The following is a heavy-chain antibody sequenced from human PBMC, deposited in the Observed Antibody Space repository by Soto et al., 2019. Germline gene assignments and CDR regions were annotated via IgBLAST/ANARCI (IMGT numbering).Heavy chain of an antibody. Sequence: QVQLEQSGAEVKKPGSSVKVSCKASGGTFKNSAISWVRQAPGQGLEWMGGIMPIFRTPDYSQKFQGRVTITADXSXXXVXXELSGLRSDDTAIYYCARDKARLQLGGNYYYILDVWGQGTTVTVSS. J-gene: IGHJ6*02. CDR3: ARDKARLQLGGNYYYILDV. V-gene: IGHV1-69*12. D-gene: IGHD5-12*01. CDR2: IMPIFRTP. CDR1: GGTFKNSA.